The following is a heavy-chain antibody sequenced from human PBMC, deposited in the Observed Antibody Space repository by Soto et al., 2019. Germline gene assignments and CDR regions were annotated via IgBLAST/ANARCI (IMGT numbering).Heavy chain of an antibody. D-gene: IGHD3-16*01. CDR3: AREAPVGDYYYYGMDV. V-gene: IGHV1-69*13. CDR2: IIPIFGTA. J-gene: IGHJ6*02. Sequence: ASVKVSCKASGGTFSSYAIGWVRQAPGQGLEWMGGIIPIFGTANYAQKFQGRVTITADESTSTAYMELSSLRSEDTAVYYCAREAPVGDYYYYGMDVWGQGTTVTVSS. CDR1: GGTFSSYA.